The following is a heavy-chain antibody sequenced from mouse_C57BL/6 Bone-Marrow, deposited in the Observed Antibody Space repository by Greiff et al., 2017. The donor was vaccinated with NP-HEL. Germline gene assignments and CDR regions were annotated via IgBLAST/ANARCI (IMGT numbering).Heavy chain of an antibody. CDR1: GYTFTSYW. D-gene: IGHD2-4*01. V-gene: IGHV1-59*01. Sequence: QVQLQQPGAELVRPGTSVKLSCKASGYTFTSYWLHWVKQRPGQGLAWIGVIDPSASYTNYNQKFKGKATLTVDTSSSTAYMQLSSLTSEDSAGYYCARIYYDYPSIGMNYWGQGTSVTVSS. CDR2: IDPSASYT. CDR3: ARIYYDYPSIGMNY. J-gene: IGHJ4*01.